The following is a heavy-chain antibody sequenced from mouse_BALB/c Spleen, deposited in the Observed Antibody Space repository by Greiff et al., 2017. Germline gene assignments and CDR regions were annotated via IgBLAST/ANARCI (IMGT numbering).Heavy chain of an antibody. CDR3: ARGGNDY. CDR2: ISSGGST. CDR1: GFTFSSYA. Sequence: EVHLVESGGGLVKPGGSLKLSCAASGFTFSSYAMSWVRQTPEKRLEWVASISSGGSTYYPDSVKGRFTISRDNARNILYLQMTSLRSEDTAMYYCARGGNDYWGQGTTLTVSS. D-gene: IGHD4-1*01. V-gene: IGHV5-6-5*01. J-gene: IGHJ2*01.